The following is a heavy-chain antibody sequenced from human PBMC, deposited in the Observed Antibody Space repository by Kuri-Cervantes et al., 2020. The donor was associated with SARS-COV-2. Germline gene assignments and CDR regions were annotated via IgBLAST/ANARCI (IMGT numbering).Heavy chain of an antibody. CDR3: VKVENVGYYRH. CDR1: GFTFSSSG. J-gene: IGHJ4*02. Sequence: GGSLRLSCSASGFTFSSSGFHWVRQAQGKGLEYVSAISIDGSEIFYADSVRGRFTISRDNSKNTLYLQMSSLRAEDTAVYYCVKVENVGYYRHWGQGALVTVSS. CDR2: ISIDGSEI. D-gene: IGHD2-15*01. V-gene: IGHV3-64D*06.